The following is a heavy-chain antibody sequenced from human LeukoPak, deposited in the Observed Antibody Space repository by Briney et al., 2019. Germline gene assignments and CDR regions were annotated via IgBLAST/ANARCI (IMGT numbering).Heavy chain of an antibody. Sequence: SETLSLTCAVYGGSFSGYYWSWIRQPPGEGVEWIGEINHSGSTNYNLSLKSRVTISVDTSKNQFSLKLSSVTAADTAVYYCARVYCSVMVAATRGCYFDSWGQGTLVTVSS. V-gene: IGHV4-34*01. CDR2: INHSGST. D-gene: IGHD2-15*01. CDR3: ARVYCSVMVAATRGCYFDS. CDR1: GGSFSGYY. J-gene: IGHJ4*02.